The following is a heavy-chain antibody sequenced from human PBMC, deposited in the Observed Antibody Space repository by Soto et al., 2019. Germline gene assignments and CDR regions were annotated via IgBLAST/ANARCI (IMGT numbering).Heavy chain of an antibody. CDR3: ARTMTTSGWFDP. D-gene: IGHD3-10*01. J-gene: IGHJ5*02. CDR2: IYHSGGT. Sequence: ASETLSLTCAVSGGPITSGGYSWSWIRQPPGKGLEWIGYIYHSGGTYYNPSLKSRVTLSIERTKKQFSLKLKSVTAADTAVYFCARTMTTSGWFDPSGPGTPVTVSS. CDR1: GGPITSGGYS. V-gene: IGHV4-30-2*01.